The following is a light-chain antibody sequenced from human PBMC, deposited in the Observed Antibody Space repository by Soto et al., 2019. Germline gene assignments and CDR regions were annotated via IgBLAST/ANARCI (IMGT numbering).Light chain of an antibody. V-gene: IGKV1-5*01. J-gene: IGKJ1*01. CDR1: QGIHSC. CDR3: DQYNSYWT. CDR2: DAS. Sequence: LSSSIGARVPITCRASQGIHSCLGWYHQKPGTAPKLLIYDASSLERGVPSRFSGSGSGTEFTLTISCLQPDDFATYYCDQYNSYWTFGQGTKVDIK.